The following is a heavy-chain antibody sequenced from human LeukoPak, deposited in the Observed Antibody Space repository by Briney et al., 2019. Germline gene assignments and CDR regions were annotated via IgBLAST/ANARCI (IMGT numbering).Heavy chain of an antibody. J-gene: IGHJ4*02. D-gene: IGHD6-6*01. Sequence: PGGPLRLSCAASRFTFSSYSMNWVRQAPGKGLEWVSSISSSSSYIYYADSVKGRFTISRDNAKNSLYLQMNSLRAEDTAVYYCARAESSSTLFDYWGQGTLVTVSS. CDR2: ISSSSSYI. V-gene: IGHV3-21*01. CDR1: RFTFSSYS. CDR3: ARAESSSTLFDY.